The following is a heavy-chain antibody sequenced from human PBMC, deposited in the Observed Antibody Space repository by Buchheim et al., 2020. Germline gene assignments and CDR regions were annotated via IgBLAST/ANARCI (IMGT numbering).Heavy chain of an antibody. CDR2: IKQDGSEK. Sequence: EVQLVESGGGLVQPGESLRLSCAASGFTFSTSWMNWVRQAPGKGLEWVANIKQDGSEKYYVDSVKGRFTISRDNAKNSLYLQMNSLRAEDTAVYYCAGASGWLAYYWGQGTL. D-gene: IGHD6-19*01. J-gene: IGHJ4*02. V-gene: IGHV3-7*01. CDR3: AGASGWLAYY. CDR1: GFTFSTSW.